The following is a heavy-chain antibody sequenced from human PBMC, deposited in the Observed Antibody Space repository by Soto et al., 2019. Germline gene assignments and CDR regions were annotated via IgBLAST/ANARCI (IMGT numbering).Heavy chain of an antibody. CDR3: ARSRAVRGQGITGTTIGWFDP. V-gene: IGHV4-61*01. J-gene: IGHJ5*02. Sequence: PSAPLSITCTVSGGSVISGSYYWIWILQPPGKGLEFIGYIYYSGSTNYNPSLKSRVAISVDTSKNQFSLKLSSVTAADTAVYYCARSRAVRGQGITGTTIGWFDPWGQGTLVTVSS. CDR2: IYYSGST. CDR1: GGSVISGSYY. D-gene: IGHD1-7*01.